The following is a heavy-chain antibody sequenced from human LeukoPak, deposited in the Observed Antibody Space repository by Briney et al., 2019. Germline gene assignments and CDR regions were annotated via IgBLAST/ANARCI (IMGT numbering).Heavy chain of an antibody. CDR1: GFTLSSYA. V-gene: IGHV3-23*01. J-gene: IGHJ5*02. CDR3: AKQGVAVPAAMLWFDR. Sequence: GGSLRLTCAVSGFTLSSYAMSWVRQAPGKGLAWVAGISDSGGSTYSADSVKGRFTISIDNSKNTLYLQMNSLRAEDTAVYYCAKQGVAVPAAMLWFDRWGQGALVTVSS. D-gene: IGHD2-2*01. CDR2: ISDSGGST.